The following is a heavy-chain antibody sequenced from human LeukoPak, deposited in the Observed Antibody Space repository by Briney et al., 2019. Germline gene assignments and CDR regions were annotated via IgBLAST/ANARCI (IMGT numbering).Heavy chain of an antibody. V-gene: IGHV4-34*01. CDR1: GGSFSGYY. Sequence: PSETLPLTCAVYGGSFSGYYWSWLRQPPGKGLEWIGEINHSGSTNYNPSLKSRVTISVDTSKNQFSLKLSSVTAADTAVYYCARGSRYCSSTSCYLDYWGQGTLVTVSS. CDR2: INHSGST. J-gene: IGHJ4*02. CDR3: ARGSRYCSSTSCYLDY. D-gene: IGHD2-2*01.